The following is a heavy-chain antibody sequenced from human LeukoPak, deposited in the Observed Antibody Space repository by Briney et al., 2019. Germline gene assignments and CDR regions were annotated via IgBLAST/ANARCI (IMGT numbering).Heavy chain of an antibody. D-gene: IGHD3-9*01. J-gene: IGHJ4*02. Sequence: AGSLRLSCVRSGFTLSGYYVSWIRQAPGKGLEWVSYISSSSSYTNYADSVKGRFTISRDNAKNSLYLQMNRLRAEDTAVYYCAREKDYDILTGIDYWGQGTLVTVSS. V-gene: IGHV3-11*05. CDR2: ISSSSSYT. CDR3: AREKDYDILTGIDY. CDR1: GFTLSGYY.